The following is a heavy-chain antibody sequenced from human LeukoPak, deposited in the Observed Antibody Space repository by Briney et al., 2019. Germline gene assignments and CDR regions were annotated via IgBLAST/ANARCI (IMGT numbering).Heavy chain of an antibody. CDR1: GFAFTTYN. CDR2: VTAFNENT. CDR3: ARNTYGYKFSMDV. V-gene: IGHV1-18*01. J-gene: IGHJ6*03. D-gene: IGHD5-24*01. Sequence: ASVTVSFKASGFAFTTYNIVWLRQAPGQGLEWVGWVTAFNENTHYSRKVQGRVTMTRDTSTSTAYMELRSLRSDDTAVYYCARNTYGYKFSMDVWGKGTTVTVSS.